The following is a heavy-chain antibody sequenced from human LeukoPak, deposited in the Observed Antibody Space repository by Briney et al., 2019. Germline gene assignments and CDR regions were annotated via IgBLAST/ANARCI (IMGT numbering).Heavy chain of an antibody. Sequence: GGSLRLSCAASQFTFSNYAMNWVRLAPGKGLEWVSYINPTSFTIYYADSVRGRFTISRDNPSNSLYLQMDSLTEDGTAVYFCARQGVLLRNYFDSWGQGTQVTVSS. V-gene: IGHV3-48*02. D-gene: IGHD2/OR15-2a*01. CDR3: ARQGVLLRNYFDS. CDR1: QFTFSNYA. CDR2: INPTSFTI. J-gene: IGHJ4*02.